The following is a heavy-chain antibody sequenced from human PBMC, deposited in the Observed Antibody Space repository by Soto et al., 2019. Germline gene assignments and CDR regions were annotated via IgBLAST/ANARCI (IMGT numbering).Heavy chain of an antibody. CDR3: ARASYYYDILTGPARWFEP. D-gene: IGHD3-9*01. CDR2: IYYSVST. J-gene: IGHJ5*02. CDR1: GGSISSGGYY. Sequence: SETLSLTCTASGGSISSGGYYCSWIRQHPGKGLEWIGYIYYSVSTYYNPSLKSRVTISVDTSKNQFSLKLSSVTAADTAVYYCARASYYYDILTGPARWFEPWGQGTMVTVSS. V-gene: IGHV4-31*02.